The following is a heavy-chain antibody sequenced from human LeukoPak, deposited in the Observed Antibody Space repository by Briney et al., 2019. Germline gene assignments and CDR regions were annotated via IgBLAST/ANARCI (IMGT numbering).Heavy chain of an antibody. Sequence: GGSLRLSCAASGFTFSRSAMTWVRQGPGTGLEFVASIIYSGGATYYADSVKGRFTISRDNSKNTLYLQMNSLRAEGTALYYCAKDGLYYDGSEHVYYFDSWGQGTLVSVSS. D-gene: IGHD3-22*01. CDR3: AKDGLYYDGSEHVYYFDS. CDR2: IIYSGGAT. CDR1: GFTFSRSA. V-gene: IGHV3-23*01. J-gene: IGHJ4*02.